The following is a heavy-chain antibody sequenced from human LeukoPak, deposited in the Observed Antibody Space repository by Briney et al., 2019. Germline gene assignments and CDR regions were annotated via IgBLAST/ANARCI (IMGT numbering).Heavy chain of an antibody. CDR3: AGGYYNPPPGY. CDR2: ISGSGAGT. CDR1: GFAFNNFA. V-gene: IGHV3-23*01. D-gene: IGHD3-22*01. J-gene: IGHJ4*02. Sequence: GGSLRLSCAASGFAFNNFAMTWVRQAPGKGLEWVSSISGSGAGTYYADSVKGRFIISRDTSKKTLFLQLNSLRAEDAAVYYCAGGYYNPPPGYWGQGTLVTVSS.